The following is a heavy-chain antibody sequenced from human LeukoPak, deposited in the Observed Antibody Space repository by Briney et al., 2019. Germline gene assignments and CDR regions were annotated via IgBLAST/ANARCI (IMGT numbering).Heavy chain of an antibody. V-gene: IGHV4-4*07. Sequence: SETLSLTCDVSGDSISSYYWSWIRQPAGKGLEWLGRIYPSGSANYNPSLKSRGTMSVDTSKNQFSLRLSSVTAADTAVYYCARVNTITMVRGVIEYWGQGTLVTVSS. J-gene: IGHJ4*02. CDR2: IYPSGSA. CDR3: ARVNTITMVRGVIEY. D-gene: IGHD3-10*01. CDR1: GDSISSYY.